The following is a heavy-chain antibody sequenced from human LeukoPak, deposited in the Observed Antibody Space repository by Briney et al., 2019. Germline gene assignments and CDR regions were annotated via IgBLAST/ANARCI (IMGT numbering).Heavy chain of an antibody. J-gene: IGHJ4*02. CDR1: GFTFSSYG. D-gene: IGHD3-22*01. V-gene: IGHV3-30*03. CDR3: ARDSYYDSSGNYFDY. Sequence: PGGSLRLSCAASGFTFSSYGMHWVRQAPGKGLEWVAVISYDGSNKYYADSVKGRFTISRDNSKNTLYLQMNSLRAEDTAVYYCARDSYYDSSGNYFDYWGQGTLVTVSS. CDR2: ISYDGSNK.